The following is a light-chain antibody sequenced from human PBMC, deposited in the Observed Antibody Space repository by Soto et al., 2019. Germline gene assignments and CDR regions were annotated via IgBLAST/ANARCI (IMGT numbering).Light chain of an antibody. J-gene: IGLJ2*01. CDR2: DVS. CDR3: SSHTSSSTLVV. CDR1: SSDVGGYNY. V-gene: IGLV2-14*01. Sequence: QSALTQPASVSGSPGQSITISCTGTSSDVGGYNYVSWYQQHPGKAPKLMIYDVSNRPSGVSNRFSGSKSANTASLTISGLQAEDEAYYYCSSHTSSSTLVVFGGGTKLTVL.